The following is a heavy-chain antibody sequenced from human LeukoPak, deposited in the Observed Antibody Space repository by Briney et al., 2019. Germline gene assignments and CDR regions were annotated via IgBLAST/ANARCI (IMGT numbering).Heavy chain of an antibody. Sequence: GASVKVSCKASGYTFTSYGISWVRQAPGQGLEWMGWISAYNGNTNYAQKFQGRVTMTRDTSISTAYMELSRLRSDDTAVYYCARAEPAGLIDYWGQGTLVTVSS. V-gene: IGHV1-18*01. CDR3: ARAEPAGLIDY. CDR2: ISAYNGNT. D-gene: IGHD1-14*01. CDR1: GYTFTSYG. J-gene: IGHJ4*02.